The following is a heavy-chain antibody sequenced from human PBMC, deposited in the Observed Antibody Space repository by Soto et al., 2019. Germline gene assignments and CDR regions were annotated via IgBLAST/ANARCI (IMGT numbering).Heavy chain of an antibody. J-gene: IGHJ6*02. CDR1: GYTFTSYY. CDR2: INPSGGST. Sequence: ASVKVSCKASGYTFTSYYMHCVRQAPGQGLEWMGIINPSGGSTSYSQKFQCRVTMTRDTSTSTVYMELGSLRSEDTAVYYCARHYSGTYGMDVWGQGTTVTVSS. CDR3: ARHYSGTYGMDV. V-gene: IGHV1-46*01. D-gene: IGHD6-13*01.